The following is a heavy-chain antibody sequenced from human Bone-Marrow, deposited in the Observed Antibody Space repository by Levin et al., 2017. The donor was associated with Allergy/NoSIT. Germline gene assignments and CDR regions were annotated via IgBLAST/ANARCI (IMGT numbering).Heavy chain of an antibody. Sequence: PSETLSLTCTVSGDSMSSYYWSWIRQPPGKGLEWIGYVYYSGSTSYNPSLKSRVTISIDTSKNQFSLKLTSVTAADTAVYYCASLRRGSYEADYFQQWGQGTLVIVSS. CDR3: ASLRRGSYEADYFQQ. J-gene: IGHJ1*01. V-gene: IGHV4-59*08. CDR2: VYYSGST. D-gene: IGHD2-8*01. CDR1: GDSMSSYY.